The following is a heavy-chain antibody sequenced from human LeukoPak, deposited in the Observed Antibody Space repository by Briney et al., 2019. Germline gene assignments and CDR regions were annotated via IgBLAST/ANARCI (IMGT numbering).Heavy chain of an antibody. CDR2: IYYSGST. D-gene: IGHD3-3*01. CDR3: ARTMNYYYYMDV. Sequence: PSETLSLTCTVSGGSISSHYWSWIRQPPGKGPEWIGYIYYSGSTNYNPSLKSRVTISVDTSKNQFSLKLSSVTAADTAVYYCARTMNYYYYMDVWGKGTTVTVSS. J-gene: IGHJ6*03. V-gene: IGHV4-59*11. CDR1: GGSISSHY.